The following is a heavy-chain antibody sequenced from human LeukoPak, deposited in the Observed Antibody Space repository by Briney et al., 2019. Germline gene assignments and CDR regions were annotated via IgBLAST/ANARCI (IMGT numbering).Heavy chain of an antibody. D-gene: IGHD2-2*01. CDR1: GGSFSGYY. V-gene: IGHV4-34*01. CDR3: ASPRRSCSSTSCYVFDY. Sequence: SETLSLTCAVYGGSFSGYYWSWIRQPPGKGLEWIGEINHSGSTNYNPSHKSRVTISVDTSKNQFSLKLSSVTAADTAVYYCASPRRSCSSTSCYVFDYWGQGTLVTVSS. J-gene: IGHJ4*02. CDR2: INHSGST.